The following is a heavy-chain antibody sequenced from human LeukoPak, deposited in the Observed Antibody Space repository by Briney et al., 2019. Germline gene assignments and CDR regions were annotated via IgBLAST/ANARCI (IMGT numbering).Heavy chain of an antibody. CDR2: ISSSSGTI. J-gene: IGHJ4*02. CDR1: GFTFSGYA. D-gene: IGHD3-22*01. V-gene: IGHV3-48*01. CDR3: AKDFGTPYYYDSSGYYAFDY. Sequence: GGSLRLSCAASGFTFSGYAMNWVRQAPGKGLEWVAYISSSSGTIYYTDSVKGRFTISRDNAKNTLYLQMNSLRAEDTAVYYCAKDFGTPYYYDSSGYYAFDYWGQGTLVTVSS.